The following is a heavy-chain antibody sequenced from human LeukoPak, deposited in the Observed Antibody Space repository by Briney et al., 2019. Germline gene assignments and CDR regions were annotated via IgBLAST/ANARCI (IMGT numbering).Heavy chain of an antibody. Sequence: GGSLRLSCAASGFTLSTFGMHWVRQAPGKGLEWVAFIRYDGSNKYYADSVKGRFTISRDNSKNTLYLQMNSLRAEDTAVYYCAKDAWGRTTAGSAFDIWGQGTMVTVSS. V-gene: IGHV3-30*02. CDR2: IRYDGSNK. D-gene: IGHD3-16*01. J-gene: IGHJ3*02. CDR1: GFTLSTFG. CDR3: AKDAWGRTTAGSAFDI.